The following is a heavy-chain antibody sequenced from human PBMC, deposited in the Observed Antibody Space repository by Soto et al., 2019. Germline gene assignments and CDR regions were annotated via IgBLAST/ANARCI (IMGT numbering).Heavy chain of an antibody. J-gene: IGHJ4*02. CDR1: GGSISSGGYS. CDR3: ARGNPVPLDY. CDR2: IYHSGST. Sequence: SETLSLTCAVSGGSISSGGYSWSWIRQPPGKGLERIGYIYHSGSTYYNPSLKSRVTISVDRSKNQFSLKLSSVTAADTAVYYCARGNPVPLDYWGQGTLVTVSS. D-gene: IGHD1-1*01. V-gene: IGHV4-30-2*01.